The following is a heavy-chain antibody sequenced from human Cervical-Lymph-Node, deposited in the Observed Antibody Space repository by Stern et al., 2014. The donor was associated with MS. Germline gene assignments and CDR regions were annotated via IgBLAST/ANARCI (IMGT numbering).Heavy chain of an antibody. CDR1: GFTFSSYT. CDR2: ITGSGGNT. Sequence: EMKLVESGGGLVHPGGSLRLSCEASGFTFSSYTMTWVRQAPGKGLEWVSSITGSGGNTYYTHSVKGRFTISRDNSRNTVDLQLHSLRAEDTALYHCAKDLPYASGRPDYWGQGTLVTVSS. D-gene: IGHD3-10*01. J-gene: IGHJ4*02. V-gene: IGHV3-23*04. CDR3: AKDLPYASGRPDY.